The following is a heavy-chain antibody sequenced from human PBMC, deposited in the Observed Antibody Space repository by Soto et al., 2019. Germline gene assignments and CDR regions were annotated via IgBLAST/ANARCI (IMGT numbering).Heavy chain of an antibody. V-gene: IGHV3-23*01. CDR2: ISGSGGST. CDR3: AKDVVGATIENWFDP. CDR1: GFTFSSYA. J-gene: IGHJ5*02. Sequence: WSLRLSCAASGFTFSSYAMSWVRQAPGKGLEWVSAISGSGGSTYYADSVKGRFTISRDNSKNTLYLQMNSLRAEDTAVYYCAKDVVGATIENWFDPWGQGTLVTVYS. D-gene: IGHD1-26*01.